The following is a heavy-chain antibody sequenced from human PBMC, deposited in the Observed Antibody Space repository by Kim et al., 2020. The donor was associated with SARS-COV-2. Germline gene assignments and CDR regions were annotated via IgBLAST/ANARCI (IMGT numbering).Heavy chain of an antibody. Sequence: SETLSLTCTVSGGSISSSYYYWGWICQPPGKGLEWIVCIYFSGSTYSNASLKSRVTISVDTSKNQFALKLNSVTAADTAVYYCARVPGGNGDDAFDIWGQGTMVTVSS. J-gene: IGHJ3*02. CDR2: IYFSGST. CDR1: GGSISSSYYY. V-gene: IGHV4-39*06. D-gene: IGHD3-10*01. CDR3: ARVPGGNGDDAFDI.